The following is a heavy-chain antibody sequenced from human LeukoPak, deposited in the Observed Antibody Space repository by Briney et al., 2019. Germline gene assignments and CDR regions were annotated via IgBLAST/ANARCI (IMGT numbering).Heavy chain of an antibody. V-gene: IGHV4-59*01. CDR3: ACLTTADAFDI. Sequence: SETLSLTCTVSGGSISSYYWSWIRQPPGKGLEWIGYIYDSGSTNYNPSLKSRVTISVDTSKNQFSLKLSSVTAADTAVYYCACLTTADAFDIWGQGTMVTVSS. CDR2: IYDSGST. J-gene: IGHJ3*02. CDR1: GGSISSYY. D-gene: IGHD3-22*01.